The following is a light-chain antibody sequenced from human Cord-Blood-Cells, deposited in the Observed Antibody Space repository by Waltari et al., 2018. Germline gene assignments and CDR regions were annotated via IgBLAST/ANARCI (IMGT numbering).Light chain of an antibody. CDR1: PSVSSSY. V-gene: IGKV3-20*01. CDR3: QQYGSSPPYT. Sequence: EIALTPSPGTLSLSPGARATLPCRASPSVSSSYFAWYQQTPGQTPRLLIYGASSRATGIPDSFSGSGSGTDFTLTISRLEPEDFAVYYCQQYGSSPPYTFGQGTKLEIK. CDR2: GAS. J-gene: IGKJ2*01.